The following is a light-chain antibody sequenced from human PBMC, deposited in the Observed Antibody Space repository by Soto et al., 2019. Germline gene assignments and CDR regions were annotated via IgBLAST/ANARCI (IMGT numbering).Light chain of an antibody. CDR2: GAS. Sequence: DIVMTQSQATLSVSPGERATLSCRARQSVSSNLGWYQQKPGQSPRLLMYGASTRATGIPARFTGSGSGTEFTLTISSLQSEDFAVYYCQQYNSWPYTFGQGTKLEIK. CDR1: QSVSSN. V-gene: IGKV3-15*01. CDR3: QQYNSWPYT. J-gene: IGKJ2*01.